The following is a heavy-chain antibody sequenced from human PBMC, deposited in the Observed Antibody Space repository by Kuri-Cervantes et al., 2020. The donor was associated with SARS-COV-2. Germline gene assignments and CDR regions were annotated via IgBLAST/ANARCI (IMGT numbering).Heavy chain of an antibody. CDR3: ASIGYCSSTSCFVGRGEY. CDR2: IYHSVCT. Sequence: SQTLSLTCAVSGGSISSGGYSWSWIRQPPGKGLEWIGYIYHSVCTYYNPSLTRRVTISVDTSKNQFSLKLSSVTAADTAVYYCASIGYCSSTSCFVGRGEYWGQGTLVTVSS. D-gene: IGHD2-2*01. J-gene: IGHJ4*02. CDR1: GGSISSGGYS. V-gene: IGHV4-30-2*01.